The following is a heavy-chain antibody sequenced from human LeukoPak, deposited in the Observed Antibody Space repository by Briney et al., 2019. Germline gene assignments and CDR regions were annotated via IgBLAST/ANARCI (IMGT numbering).Heavy chain of an antibody. Sequence: PGGSLRLSCAASGFVHSSYSMNRVRQAPAKGLEGVSSISGSSTYICSANSLKGRFSISRDNAKNSLYLQMNSLRAKDTAVYFCARASLSEIIAAEAFFDCWGQGTLVTVSS. J-gene: IGHJ4*02. CDR2: ISGSSTYI. V-gene: IGHV3-21*01. D-gene: IGHD6-13*01. CDR1: GFVHSSYS. CDR3: ARASLSEIIAAEAFFDC.